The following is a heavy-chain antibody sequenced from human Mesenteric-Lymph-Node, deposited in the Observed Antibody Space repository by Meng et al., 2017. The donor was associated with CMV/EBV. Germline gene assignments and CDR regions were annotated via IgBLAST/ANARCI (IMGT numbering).Heavy chain of an antibody. V-gene: IGHV3-30*18. J-gene: IGHJ4*02. D-gene: IGHD6-19*01. CDR1: GFTFRTYS. CDR3: AKGGGSARDVDY. Sequence: CAASGFTFRTYSMHWVRQAPGKGLEWVAFISYDASDKYFADSVKGRFTISRDNSKNTLYLQMNSPRADDTAVYYCAKGGGSARDVDYWGQGTLVTVSS. CDR2: ISYDASDK.